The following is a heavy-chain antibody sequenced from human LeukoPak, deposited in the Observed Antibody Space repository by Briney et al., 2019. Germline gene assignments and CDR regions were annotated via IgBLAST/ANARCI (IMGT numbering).Heavy chain of an antibody. J-gene: IGHJ4*02. CDR3: AGLLYDSSGYYYLDY. Sequence: GGSLRLSCAASGFTFSSYWMSWVRQAPGKGLEWVANINQDGSEKYYVDSVKGRFTISGDNAKNSLYLQMNSLRAEDTAVYYCAGLLYDSSGYYYLDYWGQGTLVTVSS. CDR1: GFTFSSYW. CDR2: INQDGSEK. D-gene: IGHD3-22*01. V-gene: IGHV3-7*01.